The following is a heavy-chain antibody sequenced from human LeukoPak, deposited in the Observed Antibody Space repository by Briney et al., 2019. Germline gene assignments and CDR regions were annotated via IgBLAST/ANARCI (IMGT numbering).Heavy chain of an antibody. CDR2: ITHSGST. J-gene: IGHJ5*02. D-gene: IGHD1-1*01. CDR1: GGSISGGPYY. Sequence: PSETLSLTCTVSGGSISGGPYYWDWIRQHPREGLEWIGYITHSGSTHYNPSLESRIIISFDPSQNQFSPQLTCVTAADPAVFYCARAKHYWHDVEWFDPWGQGILVTVSS. CDR3: ARAKHYWHDVEWFDP. V-gene: IGHV4-31*03.